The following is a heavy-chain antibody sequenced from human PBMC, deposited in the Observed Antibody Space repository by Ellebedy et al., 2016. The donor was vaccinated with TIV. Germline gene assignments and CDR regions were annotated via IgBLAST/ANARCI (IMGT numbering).Heavy chain of an antibody. CDR3: ARSGSMDV. CDR1: GFTFSSYS. Sequence: GESLKISCAASGFTFSSYSMNWVRQAPGKGLEWVSSISSSSSYIYYADSVKGRFTISRDNAKNSLYLQMNSLRDDDTAVYYCARSGSMDVWGQGTTVTVSS. D-gene: IGHD3-10*01. CDR2: ISSSSSYI. V-gene: IGHV3-21*01. J-gene: IGHJ6*02.